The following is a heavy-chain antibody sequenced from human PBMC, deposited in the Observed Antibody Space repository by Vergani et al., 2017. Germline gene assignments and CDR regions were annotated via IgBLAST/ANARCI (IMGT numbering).Heavy chain of an antibody. J-gene: IGHJ6*03. CDR1: GGSISSYY. Sequence: QVQLQESGPGLVKPSETLSLTCTVSGGSISSYYWSWIRQPPGKGLEWIGYIYYSGSTNYNPTLKSLVTISVDTSKNQFSLKLSSVTAADTAVYYCARGVAYSRGWTKVYYYMDVWGKGTTVIVCS. CDR3: ARGVAYSRGWTKVYYYMDV. V-gene: IGHV4-59*01. CDR2: IYYSGST. D-gene: IGHD6-19*01.